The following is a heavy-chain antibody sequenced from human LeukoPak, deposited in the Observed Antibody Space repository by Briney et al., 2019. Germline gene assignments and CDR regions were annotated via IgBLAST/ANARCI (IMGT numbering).Heavy chain of an antibody. V-gene: IGHV1-18*01. CDR2: ISAYTGNT. Sequence: ASVKVSCKASGYTFTSYGISWVRQAPGQGLEWMGWISAYTGNTNYAQKLQGRVTMTTDTSTSTAYMELRSLRSDDTAVYYCARAKCSGGSCWALDYYYYYMDVWGKGTTVTISS. D-gene: IGHD2-15*01. CDR1: GYTFTSYG. J-gene: IGHJ6*03. CDR3: ARAKCSGGSCWALDYYYYYMDV.